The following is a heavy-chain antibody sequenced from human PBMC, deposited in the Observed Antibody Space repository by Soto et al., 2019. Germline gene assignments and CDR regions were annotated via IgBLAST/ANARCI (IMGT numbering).Heavy chain of an antibody. CDR1: GFTFSSYG. CDR3: AKGLEYSSSSYYYGMDV. V-gene: IGHV3-30*18. D-gene: IGHD6-6*01. CDR2: ISYDGSNK. Sequence: GGSLRLSCAASGFTFSSYGMHWVRQAPGKGLEWVAVISYDGSNKYYADSVKGRFTISRDNSKNTLYLQMNSLRAEDTAVYYCAKGLEYSSSSYYYGMDVWGQGTTVTVSS. J-gene: IGHJ6*02.